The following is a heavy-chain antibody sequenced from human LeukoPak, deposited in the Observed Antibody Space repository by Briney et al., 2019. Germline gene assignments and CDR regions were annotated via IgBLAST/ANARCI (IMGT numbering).Heavy chain of an antibody. CDR3: AKDDYGDYGGKVDY. Sequence: GGSLRLSCAASGFTFDDYAMHWVRQAPGKGLEWVSLISGDGGSTYYADSVKGRFTISRDNSKNSLYLQMNSLGTEDTALYYCAKDDYGDYGGKVDYWGQGTLVTVSS. CDR2: ISGDGGST. J-gene: IGHJ4*02. V-gene: IGHV3-43*02. CDR1: GFTFDDYA. D-gene: IGHD4-17*01.